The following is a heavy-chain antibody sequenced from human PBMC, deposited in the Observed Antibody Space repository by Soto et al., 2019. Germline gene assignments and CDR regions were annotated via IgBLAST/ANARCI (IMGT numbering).Heavy chain of an antibody. D-gene: IGHD3-22*01. CDR1: GFNFGNYA. V-gene: IGHV3-49*04. J-gene: IGHJ4*02. CDR2: IRSEAYGGTT. Sequence: GGSRRLPCTGSGFNFGNYALGWVRKAPGKGPEWVGFIRSEAYGGTTDYAASVKGRFIISRDDSKSIAYLEINSLQTDDTAVYYCTRYYYESSGYYVYWGQGTLVTVSS. CDR3: TRYYYESSGYYVY.